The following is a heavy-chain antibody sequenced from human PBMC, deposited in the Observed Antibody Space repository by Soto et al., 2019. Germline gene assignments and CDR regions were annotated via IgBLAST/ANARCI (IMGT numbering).Heavy chain of an antibody. CDR3: AREGRGKKAGYNGLVSLGY. V-gene: IGHV1-69*06. Sequence: QVQLVQSGAEVKTPGSSLKVSCKVSGSRFSNYVISWVRQAPGHGLEWLGRIIPIFNSTKYAQSFQGRVIITAEKSTSTASLELSSLRSDDTAVYYCAREGRGKKAGYNGLVSLGYWGQGTLVTVSS. D-gene: IGHD2-2*02. CDR2: IIPIFNST. CDR1: GSRFSNYV. J-gene: IGHJ4*02.